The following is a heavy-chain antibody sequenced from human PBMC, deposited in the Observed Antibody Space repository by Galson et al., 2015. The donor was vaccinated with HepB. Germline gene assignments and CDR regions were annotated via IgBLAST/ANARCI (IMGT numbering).Heavy chain of an antibody. CDR3: ARDNSTDTPAFGY. J-gene: IGHJ4*02. CDR2: FIPIFGTA. Sequence: PVKVSCTSSGSTFSSYAIRCVRQAPGQGLELMGRFIPIFGTANYAQKFQGRVMITADESTSTDYIELSSLRSEDTAVYYWARDNSTDTPAFGYWGQGTLVTVSS. D-gene: IGHD2/OR15-2a*01. CDR1: GSTFSSYA. V-gene: IGHV1-69*13.